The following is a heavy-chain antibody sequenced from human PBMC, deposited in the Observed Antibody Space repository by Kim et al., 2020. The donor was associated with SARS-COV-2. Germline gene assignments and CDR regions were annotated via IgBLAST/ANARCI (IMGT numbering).Heavy chain of an antibody. CDR3: ARHGSSYEYFFDY. D-gene: IGHD6-13*01. J-gene: IGHJ4*02. V-gene: IGHV4-61*07. Sequence: SHPSLKSRVTISGDTSKNQFSLKLSSVTAADTALYYCARHGSSYEYFFDYWGQGSLVTVSS.